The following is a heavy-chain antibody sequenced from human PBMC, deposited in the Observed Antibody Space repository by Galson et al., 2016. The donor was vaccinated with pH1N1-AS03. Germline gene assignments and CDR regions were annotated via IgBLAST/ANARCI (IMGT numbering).Heavy chain of an antibody. J-gene: IGHJ4*02. D-gene: IGHD3-3*01. Sequence: ETLSLTCAVSGYSISSGYYWGWIRQPPGKGLEWIGSIYHSGSTYYNPSLMSRVTISVDTSKNRFSLKVTSVTAADTAVYYCARVGKYFDFWSGYSDFDYWGQGTLVTVSS. CDR1: GYSISSGYY. CDR3: ARVGKYFDFWSGYSDFDY. V-gene: IGHV4-38-2*01. CDR2: IYHSGST.